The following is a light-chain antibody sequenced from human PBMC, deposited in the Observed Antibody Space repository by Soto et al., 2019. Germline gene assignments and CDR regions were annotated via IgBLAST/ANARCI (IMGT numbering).Light chain of an antibody. Sequence: QSVLTQPPSVSAAPGQKVTISCFGSSSNIGNNYVFWYQQLPGTVPKLLIYDNNKRPSGIPDRFSGSKSGTSATLGITGLQTGDEADYYCGTWDSSLSAVVFGGGTKLTVL. V-gene: IGLV1-51*01. J-gene: IGLJ2*01. CDR1: SSNIGNNY. CDR3: GTWDSSLSAVV. CDR2: DNN.